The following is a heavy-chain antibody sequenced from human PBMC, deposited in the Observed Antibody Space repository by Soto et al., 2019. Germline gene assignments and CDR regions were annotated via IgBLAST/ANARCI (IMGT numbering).Heavy chain of an antibody. CDR3: ASLGSNGDYVDY. CDR2: IYYSGST. CDR1: GGSISSGGYY. D-gene: IGHD3-10*01. J-gene: IGHJ4*02. Sequence: SETLSLTCTVSGGSISSGGYYWSWIRQHPGKGLEWIGYIYYSGSTYYNPSLKSRVTISVGTSKNQFSLKLSSVTAADTAVYYCASLGSNGDYVDYWGQGTLVTVSS. V-gene: IGHV4-31*03.